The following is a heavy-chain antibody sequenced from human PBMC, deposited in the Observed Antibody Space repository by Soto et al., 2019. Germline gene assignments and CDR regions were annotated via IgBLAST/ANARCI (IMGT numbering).Heavy chain of an antibody. Sequence: QVQLVQSGAEEKKPGASVKVSCKASGYTFTSYAMHWVRQAPGQRLEWMGWINAGNGNTKYSQKFQSRVTITRDTSASTAYMELSSLRSEDTAVYYCARVQYSSGWYWGQGTLVTVSS. CDR1: GYTFTSYA. CDR3: ARVQYSSGWY. CDR2: INAGNGNT. J-gene: IGHJ4*02. D-gene: IGHD6-19*01. V-gene: IGHV1-3*05.